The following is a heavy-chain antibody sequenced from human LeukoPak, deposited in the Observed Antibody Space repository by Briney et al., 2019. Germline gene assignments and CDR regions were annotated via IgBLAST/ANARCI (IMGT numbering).Heavy chain of an antibody. D-gene: IGHD5-24*01. V-gene: IGHV1-58*02. Sequence: SVKVSCKASGFTFTNSAMQWVRQARGQRLEWIGWIVVASGNTKYAQKFQERVTITRDMSTSTAYMELSSLSPEDTAVYYCAAAPIEMQQRGFDYRGQGTLVTVSS. CDR3: AAAPIEMQQRGFDY. CDR2: IVVASGNT. J-gene: IGHJ4*02. CDR1: GFTFTNSA.